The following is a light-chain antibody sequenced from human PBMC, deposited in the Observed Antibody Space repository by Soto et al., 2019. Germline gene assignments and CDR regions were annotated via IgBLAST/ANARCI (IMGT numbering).Light chain of an antibody. CDR3: QQRYSTPT. CDR1: QSISSY. Sequence: DIQMTQSPSSLSASVGDRVTITCRASQSISSYLNWYQQKPGKAPKLLIYAASSLQSGVPSRFSGSGSGTDFTLTISSLQPQDFATYYCQQRYSTPTFGPGTKVYIK. J-gene: IGKJ3*01. CDR2: AAS. V-gene: IGKV1-39*01.